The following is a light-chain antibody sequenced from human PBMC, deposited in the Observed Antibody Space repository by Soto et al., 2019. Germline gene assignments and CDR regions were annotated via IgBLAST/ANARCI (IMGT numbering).Light chain of an antibody. Sequence: DIQMTQSPSSLSASVGDRVAITCRASQSISSYLNWYQQKPGEAPNLLIYAASNLQTGVPSRFSGRGSGPHFTLTISSLQPEDFATYYCQQSYSTPLTFGGGTKVDIK. CDR1: QSISSY. CDR3: QQSYSTPLT. J-gene: IGKJ4*01. V-gene: IGKV1-39*01. CDR2: AAS.